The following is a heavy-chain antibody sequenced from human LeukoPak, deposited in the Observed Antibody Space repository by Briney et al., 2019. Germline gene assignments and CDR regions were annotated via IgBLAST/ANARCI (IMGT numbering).Heavy chain of an antibody. D-gene: IGHD6-6*01. V-gene: IGHV3-9*01. CDR2: ISWNSGSI. CDR3: AKDRSSSVYYHYMDV. J-gene: IGHJ6*03. Sequence: GGSLRLSCAASGFTFDDYAMHWVRQAPGKGLEGVSGISWNSGSIVYADSVKGRFTISRDNAKNSLYLQMNSLRAEDTALYYCAKDRSSSVYYHYMDVWGKGTTVTVSS. CDR1: GFTFDDYA.